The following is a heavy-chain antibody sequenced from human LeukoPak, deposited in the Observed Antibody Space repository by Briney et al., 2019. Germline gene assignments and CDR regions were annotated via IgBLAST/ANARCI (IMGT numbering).Heavy chain of an antibody. V-gene: IGHV3-74*01. CDR3: ARAGFGFDY. CDR1: GFTFTNYW. D-gene: IGHD3-10*01. J-gene: IGHJ4*02. CDR2: MNSDGSVT. Sequence: GGSLRLSGAASGFTFTNYWIHWFRQTPGKGLLWVSRMNSDGSVTGYADSVRGRFTISRDNAKNTLYLQMSSLRAEDTAVYYCARAGFGFDYWGQGTLVTV.